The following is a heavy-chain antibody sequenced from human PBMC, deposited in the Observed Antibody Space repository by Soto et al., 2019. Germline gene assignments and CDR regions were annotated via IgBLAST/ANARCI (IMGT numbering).Heavy chain of an antibody. CDR3: ARDFVFGDFGVGFDP. J-gene: IGHJ5*02. CDR1: GGSISNYY. Sequence: SETLSLTCTVSGGSISNYYWSWIRQPPGKGLEWIGYIYYSGSTNYNPSLKSRVTISVDTPKNQFSLKLSSVTAADTAVYYCARDFVFGDFGVGFDPWGQGTLVTVSS. D-gene: IGHD3-10*02. CDR2: IYYSGST. V-gene: IGHV4-59*01.